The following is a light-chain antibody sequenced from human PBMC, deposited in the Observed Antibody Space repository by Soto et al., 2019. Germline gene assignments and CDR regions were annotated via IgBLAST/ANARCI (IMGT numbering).Light chain of an antibody. V-gene: IGKV3-11*01. Sequence: EIVLTQSPATLSLSPGDRATRSCRASQGISRFLAWYQQKPGQVPRLLIYDASSRAVGVPSRFSGSGSGTDFTLTISGLEPEDFAMYYCHQRAHWPLPFGGGTKIEIK. CDR1: QGISRF. CDR3: HQRAHWPLP. J-gene: IGKJ4*01. CDR2: DAS.